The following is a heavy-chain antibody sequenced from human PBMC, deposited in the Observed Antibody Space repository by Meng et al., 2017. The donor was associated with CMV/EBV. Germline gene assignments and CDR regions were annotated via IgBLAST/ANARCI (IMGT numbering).Heavy chain of an antibody. CDR3: AKDGGEGGQLWLPSYYYYGMDV. V-gene: IGHV3-7*01. CDR1: GFTFSSYW. J-gene: IGHJ6*02. Sequence: GGSLRLSCAASGFTFSSYWMSWVRQAPGKGLEWVANIKQDGSEKYYVDSVKGRFTISRDNSKNTLYLQMNSLRAEDTAVYYCAKDGGEGGQLWLPSYYYYGMDVWGQGTTVTVSS. D-gene: IGHD5-18*01. CDR2: IKQDGSEK.